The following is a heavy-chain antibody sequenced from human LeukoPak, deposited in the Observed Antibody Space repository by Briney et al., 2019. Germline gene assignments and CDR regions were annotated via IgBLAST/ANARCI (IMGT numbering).Heavy chain of an antibody. V-gene: IGHV1-18*01. J-gene: IGHJ4*02. Sequence: ASVKVFCKASGYTFTSYGISWVRQAPGQGLEWMGWISAYNGNTNYAQKLQGRVTMTTDTSTSTAYMELRSLRSDDTAVYYCARALDSSSFRTKYYFDYWGQGTLVTVSS. D-gene: IGHD6-13*01. CDR2: ISAYNGNT. CDR1: GYTFTSYG. CDR3: ARALDSSSFRTKYYFDY.